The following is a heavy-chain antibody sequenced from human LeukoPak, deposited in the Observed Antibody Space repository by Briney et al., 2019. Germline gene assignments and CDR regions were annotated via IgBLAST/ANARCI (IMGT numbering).Heavy chain of an antibody. V-gene: IGHV4-59*08. CDR1: GGSISSYY. J-gene: IGHJ3*02. D-gene: IGHD2/OR15-2a*01. CDR3: ARLGILSSPGAFDI. Sequence: SETLSLTCTVSGGSISSYYWSWIRQPPGKGLEWIGYIYYSGSTNYNPSLKSRVTISVDTSKNQFSLKLSSVTAADTAVYYCARLGILSSPGAFDIWGQGTMVTVSS. CDR2: IYYSGST.